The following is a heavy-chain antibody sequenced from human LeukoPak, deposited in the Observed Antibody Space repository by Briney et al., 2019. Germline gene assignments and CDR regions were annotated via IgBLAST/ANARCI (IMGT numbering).Heavy chain of an antibody. CDR2: INPSGGST. CDR1: GYTFTSYY. V-gene: IGHV1-46*01. Sequence: RASVKVSCTASGYTFTSYYMHWVRQAPGQGLEWMGIINPSGGSTSYAQKFQGRVTMTRDTSTSTVYMELSSLRSEDTAVYYCARGIYGDYGEDYFDYWGQGTLVTVSS. J-gene: IGHJ4*02. D-gene: IGHD4-17*01. CDR3: ARGIYGDYGEDYFDY.